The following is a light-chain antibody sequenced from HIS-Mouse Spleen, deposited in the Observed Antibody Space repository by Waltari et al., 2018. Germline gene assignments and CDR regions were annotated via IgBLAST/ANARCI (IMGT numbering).Light chain of an antibody. CDR2: SNN. CDR3: AAWDDSLNGNYV. CDR1: SSNIGRNT. J-gene: IGLJ1*01. V-gene: IGLV1-44*01. Sequence: QSVLTQPPSASGTPGQRVPISCSGSSSNIGRNTVNWYQQLPGTAPKLLIYSNNQRPSGVPDRFSGSKSGTSASLAISGLQSEDEADYYCAAWDDSLNGNYVFGTGTKVTVL.